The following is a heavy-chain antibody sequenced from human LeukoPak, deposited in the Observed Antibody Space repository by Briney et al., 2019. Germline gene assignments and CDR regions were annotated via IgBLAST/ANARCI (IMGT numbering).Heavy chain of an antibody. CDR3: ARDSLCYDSSGYYSGSYYYYGMDV. J-gene: IGHJ6*02. V-gene: IGHV3-33*01. CDR1: GFTFSSYG. CDR2: IWYDGSNK. D-gene: IGHD3-22*01. Sequence: PGGSLRLSCAASGFTFSSYGMHWVRQAPGKGLEWVAVIWYDGSNKYYADSVKGRFTISRDNSKNTLYLQMNSLRAEDTAVYYCARDSLCYDSSGYYSGSYYYYGMDVWGQGTTVTVSS.